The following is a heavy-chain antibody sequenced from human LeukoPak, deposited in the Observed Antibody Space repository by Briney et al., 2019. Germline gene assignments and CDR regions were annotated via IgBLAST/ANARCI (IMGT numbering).Heavy chain of an antibody. Sequence: YPGGSLRLSCAASGFTFSNYGMHWVRQAPGKGLEWVAFIRYDGSNKYYADSVKGRFTISRDNSKNTLYLQMNSLRAEDTAVYYCAKTASIFGVVIDIGYWGQGTLVTVSS. D-gene: IGHD3-3*01. CDR2: IRYDGSNK. CDR1: GFTFSNYG. CDR3: AKTASIFGVVIDIGY. J-gene: IGHJ4*02. V-gene: IGHV3-30*02.